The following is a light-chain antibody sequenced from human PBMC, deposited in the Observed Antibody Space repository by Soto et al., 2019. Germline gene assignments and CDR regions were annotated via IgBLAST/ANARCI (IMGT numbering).Light chain of an antibody. V-gene: IGLV1-40*01. Sequence: QSVLTQPPSVSGAPGQRVTISCTGSSSNIGAGYDVHWYQQLPGTAPKLLIYGNSNRPSGVPDRFSGSKSGTSASLAITGLQAEYEADYYCQADDSSLSGAVVSGGTK. CDR2: GNS. CDR1: SSNIGAGYD. J-gene: IGLJ3*02. CDR3: QADDSSLSGAV.